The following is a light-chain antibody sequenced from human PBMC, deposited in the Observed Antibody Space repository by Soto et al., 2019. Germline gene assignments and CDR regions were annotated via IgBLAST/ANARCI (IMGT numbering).Light chain of an antibody. CDR2: GNS. Sequence: QAVVTQPPSVSGAPGQRVTISCTGSSSNIGAGYDVQWYQQLPGTAPKLLIYGNSNRPSGVPDRFSGSKSGTSASLAITGLQAEDEADYYCQSYDSSLSAVVFGGGTKLTVL. CDR1: SSNIGAGYD. V-gene: IGLV1-40*01. J-gene: IGLJ2*01. CDR3: QSYDSSLSAVV.